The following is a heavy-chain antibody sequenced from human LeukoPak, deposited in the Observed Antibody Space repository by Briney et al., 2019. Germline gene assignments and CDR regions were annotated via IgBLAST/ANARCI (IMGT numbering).Heavy chain of an antibody. V-gene: IGHV4-61*02. CDR2: IYTSGST. D-gene: IGHD1-1*01. CDR1: GGSISSAIYY. CDR3: AGQPERRQHFDY. J-gene: IGHJ4*02. Sequence: SETLPLTCTVSGGSISSAIYYWSWIRQPAGKGLEWIGRIYTSGSTNYNPSLKSRVTISVDTSKNQVSLKLSSVTAVDTAVYCCAGQPERRQHFDYWGQGTLVTVSS.